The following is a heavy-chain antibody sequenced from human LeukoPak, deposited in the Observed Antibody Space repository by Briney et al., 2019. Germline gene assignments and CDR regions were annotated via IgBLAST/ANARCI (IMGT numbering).Heavy chain of an antibody. CDR1: GDSISSTAYY. J-gene: IGHJ4*02. V-gene: IGHV4-61*05. Sequence: SETLSLTCTVSGDSISSTAYYWGWIRQTPGKGLEWIGYIYYSGSTNYNPSLRSRVTISVDTSKNQFSLKLSSVTAADTAVYYCARGGNYGDYDGYFDYWGQGTLVTVSS. D-gene: IGHD4-17*01. CDR2: IYYSGST. CDR3: ARGGNYGDYDGYFDY.